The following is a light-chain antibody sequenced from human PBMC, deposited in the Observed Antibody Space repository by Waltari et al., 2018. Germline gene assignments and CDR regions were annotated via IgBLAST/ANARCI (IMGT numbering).Light chain of an antibody. CDR2: EVS. J-gene: IGLJ2*01. CDR3: NSYGGTNNYVI. CDR1: SSDVGGYSY. Sequence: QSALTQPPSASGSPGQSVTIPCTGTSSDVGGYSYVPWYQQHPGKAPKLMIYEVSKRPSGVPDRFSGSKSGNTASLTVSGLQAEDEADYYCNSYGGTNNYVIFGGGTKLTVL. V-gene: IGLV2-8*01.